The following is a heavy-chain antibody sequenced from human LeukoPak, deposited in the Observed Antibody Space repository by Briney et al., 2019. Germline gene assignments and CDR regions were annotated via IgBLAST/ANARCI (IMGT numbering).Heavy chain of an antibody. CDR2: ISGSGGST. Sequence: PGGSLRLSCAASAFTFSRYAMSWVRQAPGKGLEWVSAISGSGGSTYYADSVKGRFTISRDNSKNTLYLQMNSLRAEDTAVYYCAKVGEWLFGAFDIWGQGTMVTVSS. V-gene: IGHV3-23*01. CDR3: AKVGEWLFGAFDI. D-gene: IGHD3-3*01. J-gene: IGHJ3*02. CDR1: AFTFSRYA.